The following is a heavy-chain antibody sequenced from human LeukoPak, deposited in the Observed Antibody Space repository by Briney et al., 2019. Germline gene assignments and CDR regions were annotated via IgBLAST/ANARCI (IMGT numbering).Heavy chain of an antibody. J-gene: IGHJ4*02. CDR1: GFTFSSYG. V-gene: IGHV3-23*01. CDR3: AKDSGYTGYYFDY. CDR2: ISDSGGST. Sequence: GGTLRLSCAASGFTFSSYGMSWVRQAPGKGLEWVSAISDSGGSTYYADSVKGRFTISRDNSKNTLYLQMNSLRAEDTAVYYCAKDSGYTGYYFDYWGQGTLVTVSS. D-gene: IGHD3-22*01.